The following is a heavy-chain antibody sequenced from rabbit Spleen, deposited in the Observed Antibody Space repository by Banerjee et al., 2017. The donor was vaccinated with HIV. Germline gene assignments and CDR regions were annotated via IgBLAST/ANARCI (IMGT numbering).Heavy chain of an antibody. D-gene: IGHD3-1*01. V-gene: IGHV1S40*01. CDR3: VRDTWAFNL. J-gene: IGHJ4*01. CDR1: GFSFSSSDY. CDR2: IYTGDGST. Sequence: QSLEESGGDLVKPGASLTLTCTASGFSFSSSDYMYWVRQAPGKGLEWIVCIYTGDGSTYYANWVNGRFSISRENTQNTVSLQMNSLTAADTATYFCVRDTWAFNLWGPGTLVTVS.